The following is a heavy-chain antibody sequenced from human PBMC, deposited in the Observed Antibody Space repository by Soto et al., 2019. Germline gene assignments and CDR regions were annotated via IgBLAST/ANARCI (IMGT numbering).Heavy chain of an antibody. CDR1: GFTFSSYA. Sequence: PGGSLRLSCAASGFTFSSYAMSWVRQAPGKGLEWVSAISGSGGSTYYADSVKGRFTISRDNSNNTLYLQMNSLRAEATAVYYCAKSWLQLHYFDYWGQGTLVTGSS. J-gene: IGHJ4*02. CDR3: AKSWLQLHYFDY. V-gene: IGHV3-23*01. CDR2: ISGSGGST. D-gene: IGHD1-1*01.